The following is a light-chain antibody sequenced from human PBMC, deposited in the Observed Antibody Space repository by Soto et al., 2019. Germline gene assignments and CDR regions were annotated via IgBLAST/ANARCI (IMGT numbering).Light chain of an antibody. CDR2: TND. V-gene: IGLV1-47*02. CDR3: AVWDDSLRGWV. Sequence: QSVLTQPPSASGTPGQRVTISCSGRFSNIGSNYVYWYQQLPGTTPKLLIFTNDKRTSGVPGRFSGSKSGTSASLAISGLLSEDEADYYCAVWDDSLRGWVFGGGTKLTVL. CDR1: FSNIGSNY. J-gene: IGLJ3*02.